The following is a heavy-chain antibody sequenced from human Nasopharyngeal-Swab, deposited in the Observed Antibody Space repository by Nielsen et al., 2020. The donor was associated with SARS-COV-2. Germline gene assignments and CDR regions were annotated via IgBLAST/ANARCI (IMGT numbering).Heavy chain of an antibody. D-gene: IGHD2-2*01. CDR1: GFTFSSYS. J-gene: IGHJ6*02. Sequence: GESLKISCAASGFTFSSYSMNWVRQAPGKGLEWVSAISGSGGSTYYADSVKGRFTISRDNSKNTLYLQMNSLRAEDTAVYYCAKDLNSEGYCSSTSRYVLDYYGMDVWGQGTTVTVSS. V-gene: IGHV3-23*01. CDR3: AKDLNSEGYCSSTSRYVLDYYGMDV. CDR2: ISGSGGST.